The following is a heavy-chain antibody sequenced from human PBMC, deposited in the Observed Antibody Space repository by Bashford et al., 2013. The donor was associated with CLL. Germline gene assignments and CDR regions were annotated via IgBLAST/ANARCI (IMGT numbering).Heavy chain of an antibody. CDR2: IYPGDSDT. V-gene: IGHV5-51*01. CDR1: GYTFTSQW. CDR3: GRRSASLGYSAYALDY. Sequence: LGESLKISCKGSGYTFTSQWIGWVRQMPGKGLEWMGIIYPGDSDTRYSPSFQGQVTISADKSIDTAYLHWSSLKASDTAMYYCGRRSASLGYSAYALDYWGQGTLVTVSS. D-gene: IGHD5-12*01. J-gene: IGHJ4*02.